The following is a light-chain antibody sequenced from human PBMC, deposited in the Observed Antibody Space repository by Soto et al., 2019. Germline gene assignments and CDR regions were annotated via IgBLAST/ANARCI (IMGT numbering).Light chain of an antibody. Sequence: ELVMTQSPATLSVSLGERATLSCRARQSVSSNLAWYQQKPGQAPRLLIYGASSRATGSPARFSGSGSGTEFTLTISSLQSEDFAVYYCQQYNNWPLTFGGGTKVDIK. J-gene: IGKJ4*01. CDR1: QSVSSN. V-gene: IGKV3-15*01. CDR2: GAS. CDR3: QQYNNWPLT.